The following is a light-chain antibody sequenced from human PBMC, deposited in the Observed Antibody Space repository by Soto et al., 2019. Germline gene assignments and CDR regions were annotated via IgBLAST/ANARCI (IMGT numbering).Light chain of an antibody. CDR1: SSDVGAYNY. Sequence: QSVLTQPRSVSGSPGQSVTISCTGTSSDVGAYNYVSWYQHHPGKAPKLVIYDVTKRPSGVPDRFAGSKSGNTASLTISGRQAEDEADYYCCSYAGSSLWVFGGGTKLTVL. CDR3: CSYAGSSLWV. V-gene: IGLV2-11*01. CDR2: DVT. J-gene: IGLJ3*02.